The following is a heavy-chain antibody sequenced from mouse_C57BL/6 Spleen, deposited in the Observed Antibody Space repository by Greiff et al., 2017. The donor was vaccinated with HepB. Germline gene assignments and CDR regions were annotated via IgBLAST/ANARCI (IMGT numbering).Heavy chain of an antibody. CDR2: LYPGGGYT. V-gene: IGHV1-63*01. Sequence: QVQLKESGAELVRPGTSVKMSCKASGYTFTNYWIGWAKQRPGHGLEWVGDLYPGGGYTNYNEKFKGKATLTEDKSSSTAYMQFSSLTSEDSAIYYCARKDYGSSPYAMDYWGQGTSVTVSS. CDR3: ARKDYGSSPYAMDY. J-gene: IGHJ4*01. D-gene: IGHD1-1*01. CDR1: GYTFTNYW.